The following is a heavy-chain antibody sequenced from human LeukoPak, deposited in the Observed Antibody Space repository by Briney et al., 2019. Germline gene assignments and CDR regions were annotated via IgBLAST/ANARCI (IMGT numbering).Heavy chain of an antibody. CDR2: IYYSGST. D-gene: IGHD4-11*01. Sequence: PSETLSLTCTVSGGSISSGDYYWSWIRQPPGKGLEWIGYIYYSGSTYYNPSLKSRVTISVDTSKNHFSLKLSSVTAADTAVYYCARAYADYSNYGYWGQGTLVTVSS. J-gene: IGHJ4*02. CDR1: GGSISSGDYY. V-gene: IGHV4-30-4*08. CDR3: ARAYADYSNYGY.